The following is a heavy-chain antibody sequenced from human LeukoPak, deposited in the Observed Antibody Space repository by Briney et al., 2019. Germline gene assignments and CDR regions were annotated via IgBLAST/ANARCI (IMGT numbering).Heavy chain of an antibody. D-gene: IGHD3-16*01. J-gene: IGHJ5*02. CDR3: AKEPTSGWGNWFDP. V-gene: IGHV3-23*01. CDR2: ISGSGGST. Sequence: GRSLRLSCADSGVTFSSYAMSWVRQAPGKGLEWVSAISGSGGSTYYADSVKGRFTISRDNSKNTLYLQMNSLRAEDTAVYYCAKEPTSGWGNWFDPWGQGTLVTVSS. CDR1: GVTFSSYA.